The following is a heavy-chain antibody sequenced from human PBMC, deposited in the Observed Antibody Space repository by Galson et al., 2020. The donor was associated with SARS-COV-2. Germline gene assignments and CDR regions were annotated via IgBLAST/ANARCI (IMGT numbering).Heavy chain of an antibody. V-gene: IGHV2-26*01. CDR2: IFSNDEK. J-gene: IGHJ6*02. Sequence: SGPTLVKPTETLTLTCTVSGFSLSNARMGVSWIRQPPGKALEWLAHIFSNDEKSYSTSLKSRLTISKDTSKSQVVLTMTNMDPVDTATYYCARTFDILTGYYTYGMDVWGQGTTVTVSS. D-gene: IGHD3-9*01. CDR3: ARTFDILTGYYTYGMDV. CDR1: GFSLSNARMG.